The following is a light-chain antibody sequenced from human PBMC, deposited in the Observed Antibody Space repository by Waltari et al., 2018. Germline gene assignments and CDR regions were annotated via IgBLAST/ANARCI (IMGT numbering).Light chain of an antibody. J-gene: IGLJ3*02. Sequence: QSALTQPASVSGSPGQSITISCTGTSADICANNYVSWYRQHPSKAPKLILYHVTTRPSGVSNRFSGSKSGNTASLTISGLQAEDEADYFCSSYTITYTRVFGGGTKLTVL. CDR3: SSYTITYTRV. CDR2: HVT. V-gene: IGLV2-14*01. CDR1: SADICANNY.